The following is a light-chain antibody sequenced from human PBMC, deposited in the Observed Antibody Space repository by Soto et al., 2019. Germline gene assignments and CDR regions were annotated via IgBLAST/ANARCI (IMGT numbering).Light chain of an antibody. CDR2: EVS. V-gene: IGLV2-8*01. Sequence: QSALTQPPSASGSPGQSVTISCTGTSSDVGGYNYVSWYQQHPGKAPKLMIYEVSKRPSGVPDRFSGSKSGNMASLTVSGLQAEDEADYYCSSFAVFGGGTKLTVL. CDR1: SSDVGGYNY. J-gene: IGLJ2*01. CDR3: SSFAV.